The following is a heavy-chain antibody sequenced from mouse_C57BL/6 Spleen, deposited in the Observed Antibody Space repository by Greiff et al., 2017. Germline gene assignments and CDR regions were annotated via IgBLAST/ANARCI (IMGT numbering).Heavy chain of an antibody. CDR1: GYTFTDYY. CDR2: INPNNGGT. J-gene: IGHJ2*01. V-gene: IGHV1-26*01. D-gene: IGHD2-5*01. Sequence: EVQLQQSGPELVKPGASVKISCKASGYTFTDYYMNWVKQSHGKSLEWIGDINPNNGGTSYNQKFKGKATLTVDKSSSTAYMELRSLTSEDSAVYYCAAYSNWGNYFDDWGQGTTLTVSS. CDR3: AAYSNWGNYFDD.